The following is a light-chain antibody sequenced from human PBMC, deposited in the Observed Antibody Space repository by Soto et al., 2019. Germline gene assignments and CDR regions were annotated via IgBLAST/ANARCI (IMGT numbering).Light chain of an antibody. CDR3: SSYTTSSTLLYV. CDR1: SSDVGGYNS. CDR2: EVS. J-gene: IGLJ1*01. Sequence: QSALTQPASVSGSPGQSITISCTGTSSDVGGYNSVSWYQQHPGKAPKLMIYEVSNRPSGVSNRFSGSMSGNTASLTISGLQAEDEADYYCSSYTTSSTLLYVFGTGTKVTVL. V-gene: IGLV2-14*01.